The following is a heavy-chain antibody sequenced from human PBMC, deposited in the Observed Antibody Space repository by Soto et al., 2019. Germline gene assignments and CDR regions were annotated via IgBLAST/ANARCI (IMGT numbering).Heavy chain of an antibody. CDR1: GFTFSSYS. J-gene: IGHJ5*02. CDR3: ARDPLSIAAAGTFDP. V-gene: IGHV3-21*01. D-gene: IGHD6-13*01. CDR2: ISSSSSYI. Sequence: GGSLRLSCAASGFTFSSYSMNWVRQAPGKGLEWVSSISSSSSYIYYADSVKGRFTISRDNAKNSLYLQMNSLRAEDTAVYYCARDPLSIAAAGTFDPWGQGTLVTVSS.